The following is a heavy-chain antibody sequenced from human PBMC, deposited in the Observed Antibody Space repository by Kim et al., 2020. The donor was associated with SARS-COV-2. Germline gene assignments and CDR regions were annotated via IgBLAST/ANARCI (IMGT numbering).Heavy chain of an antibody. D-gene: IGHD6-13*01. CDR1: GFSLSTSGMC. J-gene: IGHJ6*02. V-gene: IGHV2-70*01. CDR2: SDWDDDK. Sequence: SGPTLVNPTQTLTLTCTFSGFSLSTSGMCVSWIRQPPGKALEWLALSDWDDDKYYSTSLKTRLTISKDTSKNQVVLTMTNMDPVDTATYYCARIRPYSSSSSGMDVWGQGTTVTVSS. CDR3: ARIRPYSSSSSGMDV.